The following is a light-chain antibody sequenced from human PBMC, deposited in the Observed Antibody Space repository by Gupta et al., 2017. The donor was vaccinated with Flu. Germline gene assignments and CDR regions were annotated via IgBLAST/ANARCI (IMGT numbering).Light chain of an antibody. V-gene: IGLV1-47*01. Sequence: QSVLTQPPSASGTPGQRVTISCSGSNSNIGSNYVYWYQQLPGTAPKLVIYRNSLRPSGIPDRFSGSKSGNSASVTISGTRSEDEAEYYCSAWDNSLNVGFGCGTRVTVL. CDR1: NSNIGSNY. CDR3: SAWDNSLNVG. CDR2: RNS. J-gene: IGLJ3*02.